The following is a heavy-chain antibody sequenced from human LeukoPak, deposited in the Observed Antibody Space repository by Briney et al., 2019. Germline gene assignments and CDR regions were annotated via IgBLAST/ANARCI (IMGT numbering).Heavy chain of an antibody. V-gene: IGHV4-34*01. CDR2: INHSGST. CDR1: GGSFSGYY. CDR3: ARGGSYYARRAFDI. D-gene: IGHD1-26*01. J-gene: IGHJ3*02. Sequence: SETLSLTCAVYGGSFSGYYWSWIRQPPGKGLEWIGEINHSGSTNYNPSLKSRVTISVDMSKNQFSLKLSSVTAADTAVYHCARGGSYYARRAFDIWGQGTMVTVSS.